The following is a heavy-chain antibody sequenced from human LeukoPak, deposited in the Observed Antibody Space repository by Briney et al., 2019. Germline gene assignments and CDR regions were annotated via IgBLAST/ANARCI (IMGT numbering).Heavy chain of an antibody. Sequence: SETLSLTCTVSGGSISSSSYYWSWIRQPPGKGLEWIGEINQSGSTNYNPSLKSRVTISVDTSKNQFSLKLNSVTAADTAVYYCARTRYYYNSRSYGAPYYFDYWGQGTLVTVSS. CDR2: INQSGST. D-gene: IGHD3-10*01. J-gene: IGHJ4*02. CDR3: ARTRYYYNSRSYGAPYYFDY. V-gene: IGHV4-39*07. CDR1: GGSISSSSYY.